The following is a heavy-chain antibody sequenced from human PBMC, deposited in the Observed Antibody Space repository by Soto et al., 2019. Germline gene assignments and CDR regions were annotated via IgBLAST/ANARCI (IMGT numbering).Heavy chain of an antibody. CDR2: IFYSGST. Sequence: PSETLSRTCTVSGGSISSGDHYWIWIRQHPGKVLEWIGYIFYSGSTHYSPSLKSRVTMSVDTSKNQFSLKLSSVTAADTAVYYWAREVIVVVPAVTTYNWFDPWGQGTLVTVSS. V-gene: IGHV4-31*03. CDR3: AREVIVVVPAVTTYNWFDP. CDR1: GGSISSGDHY. D-gene: IGHD2-2*01. J-gene: IGHJ5*02.